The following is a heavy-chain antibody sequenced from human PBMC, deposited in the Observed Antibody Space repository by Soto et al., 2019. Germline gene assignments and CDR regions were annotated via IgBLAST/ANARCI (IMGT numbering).Heavy chain of an antibody. J-gene: IGHJ4*02. CDR1: GFTFSSYA. V-gene: IGHV3-64D*08. D-gene: IGHD3-22*01. CDR3: VKGRSSITMIVVVSPY. CDR2: ISSNGGST. Sequence: GGSLRLSCSASGFTFSSYAMHWVRQAPGKGLEYVSAISSNGGSTYYADSVKGRFTISRDNSKNTLYLQMSSLRAEDTAVYYCVKGRSSITMIVVVSPYWGQGTLVTVSS.